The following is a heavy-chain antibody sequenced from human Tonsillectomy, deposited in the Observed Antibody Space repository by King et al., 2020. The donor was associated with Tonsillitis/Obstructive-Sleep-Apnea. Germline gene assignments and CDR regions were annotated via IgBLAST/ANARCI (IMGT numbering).Heavy chain of an antibody. D-gene: IGHD6-19*01. V-gene: IGHV1-18*01. CDR2: ISAYNGNT. CDR3: AREFGSGWYGGAFDY. J-gene: IGHJ4*02. CDR1: GYTFTSYG. Sequence: QLVQSGAEVKKPGASVKVFCKASGYTFTSYGISWVRQAPGQGLEWMGWISAYNGNTNYAQKLQGRVTMTTDTSPSTAYIELRSLGSDETAVYYGAREFGSGWYGGAFDYWGQGPRVTVSS.